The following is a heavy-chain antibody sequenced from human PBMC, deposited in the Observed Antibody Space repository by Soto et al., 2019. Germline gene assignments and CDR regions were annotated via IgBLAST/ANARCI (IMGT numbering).Heavy chain of an antibody. CDR3: AKNGDFWSWGMDV. CDR1: GFTFSTYA. J-gene: IGHJ6*02. CDR2: ISNSGDGT. Sequence: PGGSLRLSCAASGFTFSTYAMTWVRQAPGKGLEWVSLISNSGDGTYYADSVKGRFTISRDNSQRTLNLQTNSLRAEDTAVYYCAKNGDFWSWGMDVWGQGTTVTVSS. V-gene: IGHV3-23*01. D-gene: IGHD3-3*01.